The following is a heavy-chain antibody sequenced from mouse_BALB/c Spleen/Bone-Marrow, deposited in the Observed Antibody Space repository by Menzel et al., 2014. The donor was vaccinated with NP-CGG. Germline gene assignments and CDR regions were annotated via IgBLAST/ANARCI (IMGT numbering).Heavy chain of an antibody. Sequence: EVHLVESGPELVKPGASVKMSCKASGYTFTSYVMHWVKRKPGQGLEWIGYINPYNDGTKYNEKFKGKATLTSDKSSSTAYMELSSLTSEDSAVYYCARSRGYFDVWGAGTTVTVSS. CDR3: ARSRGYFDV. CDR1: GYTFTSYV. CDR2: INPYNDGT. V-gene: IGHV1-14*01. J-gene: IGHJ1*01.